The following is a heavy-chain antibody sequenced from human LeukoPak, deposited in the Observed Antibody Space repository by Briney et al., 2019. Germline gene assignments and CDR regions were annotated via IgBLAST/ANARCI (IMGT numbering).Heavy chain of an antibody. D-gene: IGHD3-22*01. CDR2: IYTSGST. Sequence: SETLSLTCTVSGGSISSGSYYWSWIRQPAGKGLEWIGRIYTSGSTNYNPSLKSRVTISVDTSKNQFSLKLSSVTAADTAVYYCARAFSLGGYYLNWFDPWGQGTLVTVSS. CDR1: GGSISSGSYY. CDR3: ARAFSLGGYYLNWFDP. J-gene: IGHJ5*02. V-gene: IGHV4-61*02.